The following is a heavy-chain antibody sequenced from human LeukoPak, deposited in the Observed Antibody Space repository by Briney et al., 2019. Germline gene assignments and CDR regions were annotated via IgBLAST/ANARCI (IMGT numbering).Heavy chain of an antibody. CDR1: GFTLSSYG. CDR3: AKDYCSSWPVGIDY. V-gene: IGHV3-33*06. CDR2: IWYDGSNK. D-gene: IGHD6-13*01. J-gene: IGHJ4*02. Sequence: GRSLRLSCAASGFTLSSYGMHWVRQAPGKGLEWVAVIWYDGSNKYYADSVKGRFTISRDNSKNTLYLQMNSLRAEDTAVYYCAKDYCSSWPVGIDYWGQGTLVTVSS.